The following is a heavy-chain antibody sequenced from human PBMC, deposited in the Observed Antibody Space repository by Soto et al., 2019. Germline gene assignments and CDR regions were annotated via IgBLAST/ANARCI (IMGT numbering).Heavy chain of an antibody. J-gene: IGHJ6*02. V-gene: IGHV1-18*04. D-gene: IGHD3-3*01. Sequence: QVQLVQSGAEVKKPGASVKVSCKASGYTFTSYGISWVRQAPGQGLEWMGWISAYNGNTNYAQKLQGRVTMTTDTSTSTAYMELRSLRSDDTAVYYCARTYYDFWSGYYSYKKKANYGMDVWGQGTTVTVSS. CDR1: GYTFTSYG. CDR3: ARTYYDFWSGYYSYKKKANYGMDV. CDR2: ISAYNGNT.